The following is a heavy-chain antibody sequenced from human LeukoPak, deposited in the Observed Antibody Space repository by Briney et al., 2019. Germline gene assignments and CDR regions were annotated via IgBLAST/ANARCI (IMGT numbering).Heavy chain of an antibody. CDR1: GGTFSDYA. V-gene: IGHV1-69*13. J-gene: IGHJ6*02. CDR2: LIPTFGTA. D-gene: IGHD1-7*01. CDR3: ATTFGTGTSPSYSYFYGMDV. Sequence: SVKVSCKASGGTFSDYAISWVRQAPGQGPEWMGGLIPTFGTADYAQKFQGRITIRADESTTTVYMELSSLRYEDTAVYYCATTFGTGTSPSYSYFYGMDVWGQGTTGSVSS.